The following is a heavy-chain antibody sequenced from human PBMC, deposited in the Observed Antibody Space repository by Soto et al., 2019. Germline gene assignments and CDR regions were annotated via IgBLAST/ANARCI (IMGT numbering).Heavy chain of an antibody. D-gene: IGHD6-19*01. CDR1: GFTFSSYS. J-gene: IGHJ4*02. V-gene: IGHV3-23*01. CDR2: ISGSGGST. Sequence: PRGSLRLSFAASGFTFSSYSMSWARQAPGKGLEWVSAISGSGGSTYYADSVKGRFTISRDNSKNTLYLQMNSLRAEDTAVYYCAKAAGYGEGSGHLFGYFDYGGQGALVTVSS. CDR3: AKAAGYGEGSGHLFGYFDY.